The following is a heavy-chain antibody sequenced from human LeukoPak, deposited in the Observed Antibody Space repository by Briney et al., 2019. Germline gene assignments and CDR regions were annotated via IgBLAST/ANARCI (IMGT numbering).Heavy chain of an antibody. Sequence: PGGSLRLSCAVSGFSVNDNYMSWVRQAPGKGLQWLSVMFPDGRTYYADSVKGRFTISRDLARNTLLLQMHSLRADDTAVHYCARTNPVYGDYDYWGQGTLVTVSS. CDR2: MFPDGRT. V-gene: IGHV3-53*01. D-gene: IGHD4-17*01. J-gene: IGHJ4*02. CDR1: GFSVNDNY. CDR3: ARTNPVYGDYDY.